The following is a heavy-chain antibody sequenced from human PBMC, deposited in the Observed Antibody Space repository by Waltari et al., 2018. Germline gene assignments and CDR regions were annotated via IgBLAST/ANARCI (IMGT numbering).Heavy chain of an antibody. CDR1: GFIFSSSW. D-gene: IGHD2-15*01. CDR3: ARWVADRNYLDY. CDR2: SDADGSSR. V-gene: IGHV3-74*01. Sequence: EVQLVESGGGLVQPGGSLSLSCAASGFIFSSSWMHWVRQAPGKGLVWVSRSDADGSSRVYAESVKGRFTISRDNVRNTLYLQMNSLRAEDTAIYYCARWVADRNYLDYGAQGTLVTVAS. J-gene: IGHJ4*02.